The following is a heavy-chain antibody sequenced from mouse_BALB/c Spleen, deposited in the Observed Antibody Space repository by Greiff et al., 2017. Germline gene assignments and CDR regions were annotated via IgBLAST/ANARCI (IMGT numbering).Heavy chain of an antibody. J-gene: IGHJ1*01. CDR3: ARSETTATVLYWYFDV. V-gene: IGHV1S137*01. CDR2: ISTYYGDA. D-gene: IGHD1-2*01. Sequence: QVQLKESGAELVRPGVSVKISCKGSGYTFTDYAMHWVKQSHAKSLEWIGVISTYYGDASYNQKFKGKATMTVDKSSSTAYMELARLTSEDSAIYYCARSETTATVLYWYFDVWGEGTTVTVSS. CDR1: GYTFTDYA.